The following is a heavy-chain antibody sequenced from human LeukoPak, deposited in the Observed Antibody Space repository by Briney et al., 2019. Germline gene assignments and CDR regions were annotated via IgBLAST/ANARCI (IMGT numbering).Heavy chain of an antibody. CDR1: GGSFSGYY. CDR2: INHSGST. Sequence: SETLSLTCAVYGGSFSGYYWSWIRQPPGKGLEWIGEINHSGSTNYNPAFRNGLTISVDTSKHQFSLKLSSVTAADTAVYYCARGGRLDYWGQGTLVTVSS. J-gene: IGHJ4*01. CDR3: ARGGRLDY. V-gene: IGHV4-34*01.